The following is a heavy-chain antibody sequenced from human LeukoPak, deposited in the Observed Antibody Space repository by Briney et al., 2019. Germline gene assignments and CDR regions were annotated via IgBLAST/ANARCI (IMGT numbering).Heavy chain of an antibody. Sequence: SQTLSLTCTVSGGSISSGGYYWSWIRQHPGKGLEWIGYIYYSGSTYYNPSLKSRVTISVDTSKSQFSLKLSSVTAADTAVYYCAGSAACSGTFDYWGQGTLVTVSS. D-gene: IGHD1-14*01. V-gene: IGHV4-31*03. J-gene: IGHJ4*02. CDR2: IYYSGST. CDR3: AGSAACSGTFDY. CDR1: GGSISSGGYY.